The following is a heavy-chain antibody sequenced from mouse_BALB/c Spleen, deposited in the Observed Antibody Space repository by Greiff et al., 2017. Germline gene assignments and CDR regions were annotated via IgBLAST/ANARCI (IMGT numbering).Heavy chain of an antibody. CDR1: GFTFSSFG. Sequence: EVMLVESGGGLVQPGGSRKLSCAASGFTFSSFGMHWVRQAPEKGLEWVAYISSGSSTIYYADTVKGRFTISRDNPKNTLFLQMTSLRSDDTAMYYCARGGSSYVPYAMDYWGQGTSVTVSS. CDR3: ARGGSSYVPYAMDY. CDR2: ISSGSSTI. V-gene: IGHV5-17*02. J-gene: IGHJ4*01. D-gene: IGHD1-1*01.